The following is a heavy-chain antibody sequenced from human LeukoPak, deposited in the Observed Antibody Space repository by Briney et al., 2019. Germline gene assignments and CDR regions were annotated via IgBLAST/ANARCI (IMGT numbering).Heavy chain of an antibody. CDR3: ARDGEVRGVIGPFDY. J-gene: IGHJ4*02. CDR1: GGSISSGGYY. CDR2: IYHSGGT. Sequence: SETLSLTCTVSGGSISSGGYYWSWIRQPPGKGLEWIGYIYHSGGTYYNPSLKSRVTISVDASKRRLSLRLTSVTAADTAVYYCARDGEVRGVIGPFDYWGQGTLVTVSS. V-gene: IGHV4-30-2*01. D-gene: IGHD3-10*01.